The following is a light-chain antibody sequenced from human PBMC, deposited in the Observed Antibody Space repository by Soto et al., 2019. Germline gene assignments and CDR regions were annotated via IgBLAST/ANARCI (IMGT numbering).Light chain of an antibody. V-gene: IGLV1-51*02. Sequence: QSVLTQPPSLSAAPGQKVTISCSGSSNIGDSCVSWYQQFPGSAPKVLIYENDKRPSGIPDRFSGSKSGTSATLDITGLQTGDEADYYCGAWDVSLSVVVFGTGTKVTVL. CDR3: GAWDVSLSVVV. CDR2: END. J-gene: IGLJ1*01. CDR1: SNIGDSC.